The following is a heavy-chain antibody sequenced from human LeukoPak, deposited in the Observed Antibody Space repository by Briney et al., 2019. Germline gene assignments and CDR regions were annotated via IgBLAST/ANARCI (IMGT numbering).Heavy chain of an antibody. CDR2: MNPNSGNT. CDR3: DRGFLYLYSSSAFDY. CDR1: GYTFTSYD. V-gene: IGHV1-8*01. D-gene: IGHD6-6*01. Sequence: GASVKVSCKASGYTFTSYDINWVRQATGQGLEWMGWMNPNSGNTGYAQKFQGRVTMTRNTSKSKAYMELRSLRPEDTDVDYCDRGFLYLYSSSAFDYWGQGTLVTVSS. J-gene: IGHJ4*02.